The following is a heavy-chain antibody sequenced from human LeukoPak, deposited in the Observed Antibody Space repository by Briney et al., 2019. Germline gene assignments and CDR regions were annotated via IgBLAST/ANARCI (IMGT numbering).Heavy chain of an antibody. D-gene: IGHD3-9*01. CDR3: AKDATASPYFHWFDN. Sequence: GGSLRLSCAASGFTLSSYAMNWVRQAPGKGLEWVAGISSGDRTFHAESVKGRFTNSRDKSKDTLYLQMNSLKAEDTAVYYCAKDATASPYFHWFDNWGQGTQVIVSS. CDR1: GFTLSSYA. CDR2: ISSGDRT. J-gene: IGHJ4*02. V-gene: IGHV3-23*01.